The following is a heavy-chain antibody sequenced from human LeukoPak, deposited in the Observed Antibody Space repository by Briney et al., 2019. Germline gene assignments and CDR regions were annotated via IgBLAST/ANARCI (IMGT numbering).Heavy chain of an antibody. CDR1: GFTFSNAW. D-gene: IGHD3-22*01. CDR2: ISYDGSNK. J-gene: IGHJ4*02. CDR3: ASPPHYYDSSGLPSHDY. V-gene: IGHV3-30-3*01. Sequence: GGSLRLSCAASGFTFSNAWMNWVRQAPGKGLEWVAVISYDGSNKYYADSVKGRFTISRDNSKNTLYLQMNSLRAEDTAVYYCASPPHYYDSSGLPSHDYWGQGTLVTVSS.